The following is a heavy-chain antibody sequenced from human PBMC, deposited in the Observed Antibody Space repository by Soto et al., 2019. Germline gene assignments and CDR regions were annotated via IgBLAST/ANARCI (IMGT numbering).Heavy chain of an antibody. D-gene: IGHD6-19*01. J-gene: IGHJ6*02. CDR2: IDPSDSYT. V-gene: IGHV5-10-1*01. CDR1: GYSFTSYW. Sequence: PREYLKLSCKGSGYSFTSYWISWVRQMPGKGLEWMGRIDPSDSYTNYSPSFQGHVTISADKSISTAYLQWSSLKASDTAMYYCATSVRDYYGMDVWGQGTTVTVSS. CDR3: ATSVRDYYGMDV.